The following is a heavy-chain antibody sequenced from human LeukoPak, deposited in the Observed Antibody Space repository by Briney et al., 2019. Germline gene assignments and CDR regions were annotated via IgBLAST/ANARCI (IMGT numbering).Heavy chain of an antibody. CDR3: ARDRMGAILYFDY. Sequence: GGSLRLSCVASGFTFSSRDWMTWVRQAPGKGLEWVANIKQDGSEKNYVDSVKGRFTISRDNSKNTLYLQMNSLTAEDTAVYYCARDRMGAILYFDYWGQGTLVTVSS. CDR1: GFTFSSRDW. J-gene: IGHJ4*02. CDR2: IKQDGSEK. V-gene: IGHV3-7*03. D-gene: IGHD1-26*01.